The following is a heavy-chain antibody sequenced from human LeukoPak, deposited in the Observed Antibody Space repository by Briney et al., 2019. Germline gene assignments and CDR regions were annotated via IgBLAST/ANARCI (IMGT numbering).Heavy chain of an antibody. Sequence: PSETLSLTCTVSGGSISSYYWSWIRQPPGKGLEWIGSIYYSGSTYYNPSLKSRVTISVDTSKNQFSLKLSSVTAADTAVYYCSGTALWGQGTMVTVSS. V-gene: IGHV4-59*05. CDR2: IYYSGST. CDR3: SGTAL. D-gene: IGHD5-12*01. J-gene: IGHJ3*01. CDR1: GGSISSYY.